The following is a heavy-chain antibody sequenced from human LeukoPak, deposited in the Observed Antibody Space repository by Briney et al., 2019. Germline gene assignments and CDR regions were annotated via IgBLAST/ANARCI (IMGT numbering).Heavy chain of an antibody. CDR3: ARDFYDFWGGYWV. V-gene: IGHV3-53*01. CDR1: GFTFSSYS. CDR2: IFRDGSR. Sequence: GGSLRLSCAASGFTFSSYSMNWVRQAPGKGLLWVSTIFRDGSRYYEDSVRGRFSISRDDSKNILSLQMTNLRAEDTAVYYCARDFYDFWGGYWVWGQGTLVTVSS. D-gene: IGHD3-3*01. J-gene: IGHJ4*02.